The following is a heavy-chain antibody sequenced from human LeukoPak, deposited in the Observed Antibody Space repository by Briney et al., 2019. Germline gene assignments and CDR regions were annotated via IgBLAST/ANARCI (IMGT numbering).Heavy chain of an antibody. CDR1: GYTFTGYY. J-gene: IGHJ4*02. V-gene: IGHV1-2*02. D-gene: IGHD2-2*01. Sequence: ASVKVSCKASGYTFTGYYMHWVRQAPGQGLEWMGWINPNSGGTNYAQKFQGRVTMTRDTSISTAYMELSRLRSDGTAVYYCARVSRIVVVPAATCFDYWGQGTLVTVSS. CDR3: ARVSRIVVVPAATCFDY. CDR2: INPNSGGT.